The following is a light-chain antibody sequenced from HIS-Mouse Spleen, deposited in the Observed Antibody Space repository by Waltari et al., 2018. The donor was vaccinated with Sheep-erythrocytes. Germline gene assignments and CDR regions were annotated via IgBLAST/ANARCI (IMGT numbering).Light chain of an antibody. Sequence: QSALTQPASVSGSPGQSITISCTGTSSYVGSYNLVSWNQQHPGKAPKLMIYEGSKRAPGVSQRFSWCQTRTTGFPTISRVQAEDAADYYCCCNAGSSTPWVFGGGNKLTVL. CDR2: EGS. CDR3: CCNAGSSTPWV. CDR1: SSYVGSYNL. J-gene: IGLJ3*02. V-gene: IGLV2-23*01.